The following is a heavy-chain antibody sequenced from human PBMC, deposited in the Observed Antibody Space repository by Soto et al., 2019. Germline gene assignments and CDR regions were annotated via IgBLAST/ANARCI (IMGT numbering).Heavy chain of an antibody. V-gene: IGHV1-46*01. Sequence: ASVKVSCKASGYSFTNNDVSWVRQAPGQGLEWMGRMNPSGGSTSYAQKFQGRVTMTRDTSTSTVYMELSSLRSEDTAVYYCARDLNVDTGIFDYWGQGTLVTVSS. CDR2: MNPSGGST. CDR3: ARDLNVDTGIFDY. D-gene: IGHD5-18*01. J-gene: IGHJ4*02. CDR1: GYSFTNND.